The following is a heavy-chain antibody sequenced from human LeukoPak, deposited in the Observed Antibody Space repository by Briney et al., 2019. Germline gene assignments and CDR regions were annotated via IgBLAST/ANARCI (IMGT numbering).Heavy chain of an antibody. V-gene: IGHV4-34*01. CDR2: INHSGST. Sequence: SETLSLTCAVYGGSFSSYYWSWIRQPPGKGLEWIGEINHSGSTNYNPSLKSRVTISVDTSKNQFSLKLSSVTAADTAVYYCARGPDCMDVWGQGTTVTVSS. J-gene: IGHJ6*02. CDR3: ARGPDCMDV. CDR1: GGSFSSYY.